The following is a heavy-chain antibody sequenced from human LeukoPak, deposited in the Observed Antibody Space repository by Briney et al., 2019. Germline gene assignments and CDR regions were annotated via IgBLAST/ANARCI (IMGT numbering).Heavy chain of an antibody. CDR3: AREGIYDFWSGYYLDY. D-gene: IGHD3-3*01. V-gene: IGHV4-59*12. J-gene: IGHJ4*02. Sequence: PSETLSLTCTVSGGSITNYYWTWIRQPPGKGLEWIGYIHYSGSTNYNPSLKSRVTISVDTSKNQFSLKLSSVTAADTAVYYCAREGIYDFWSGYYLDYWGQGTLVTISS. CDR1: GGSITNYY. CDR2: IHYSGST.